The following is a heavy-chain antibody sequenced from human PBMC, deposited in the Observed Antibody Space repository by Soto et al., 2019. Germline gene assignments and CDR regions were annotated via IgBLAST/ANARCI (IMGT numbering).Heavy chain of an antibody. Sequence: QVRLQESGPGLVKPSQTLSLTCTVSGGSLNSDSYYWGWIRQPPGKGLEWIGYIYSSGSPYSNPSLDRPAATAADTSQRHSSLTRTSVTAADTAVEYWVGGTDGATVDAGPRDFDAWGQGIPVAVSS. V-gene: IGHV4-30-4*01. CDR3: VGGTDGATVDAGPRDFDA. J-gene: IGHJ4*02. D-gene: IGHD2-8*01. CDR2: IYSSGSP. CDR1: GGSLNSDSYY.